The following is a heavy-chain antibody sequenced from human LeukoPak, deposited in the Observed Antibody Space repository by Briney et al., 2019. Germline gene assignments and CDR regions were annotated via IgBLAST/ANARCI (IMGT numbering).Heavy chain of an antibody. CDR3: ARVNPLGAGDFDY. CDR1: GFTLSSYR. V-gene: IGHV3-7*01. CDR2: IKQDGSEK. Sequence: GGSLRLSCAASGFTLSSYRMSWVRQAPGKGLEWVSNIKQDGSEKYYVDSVKGRFTISRDNAKNSLYLQMNSLRAEDTAVYYCARVNPLGAGDFDYWGQGTLVTVSS. D-gene: IGHD3-10*01. J-gene: IGHJ4*02.